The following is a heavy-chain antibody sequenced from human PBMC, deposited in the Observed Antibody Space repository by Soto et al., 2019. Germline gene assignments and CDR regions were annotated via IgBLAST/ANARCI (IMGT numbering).Heavy chain of an antibody. CDR2: ISGSGGST. V-gene: IGHV3-23*01. Sequence: GGSLRLSCAASGFTFSSYAMSWVRQAPGKGVEWVSAISGSGGSTYYAGSVKGRFTISRDNSKNTLYLQMNSLRAEDTAVYYCAKGRREAYYDILTTPSYYFDYWGQGTLVTVSS. CDR3: AKGRREAYYDILTTPSYYFDY. J-gene: IGHJ4*02. CDR1: GFTFSSYA. D-gene: IGHD3-9*01.